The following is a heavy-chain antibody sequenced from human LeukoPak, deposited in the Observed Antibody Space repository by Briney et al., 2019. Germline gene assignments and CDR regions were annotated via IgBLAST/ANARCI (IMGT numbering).Heavy chain of an antibody. V-gene: IGHV3-21*01. J-gene: IGHJ6*03. CDR2: ISSSSSYI. CDR3: ARDLGIAAAGTYYMDV. Sequence: PGGSLRLSCAASGFTFSSYSMNWVRQAPGEGLEWVSSISSSSSYIYYADSVKGRFTISRDNAKNSLYLQMNSLRAEDTAVYYCARDLGIAAAGTYYMDVWGKGTTVTVSS. D-gene: IGHD6-13*01. CDR1: GFTFSSYS.